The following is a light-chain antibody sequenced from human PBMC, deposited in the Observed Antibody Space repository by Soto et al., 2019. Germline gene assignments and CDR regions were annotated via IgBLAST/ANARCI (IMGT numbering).Light chain of an antibody. CDR2: AAS. Sequence: DIQMTQSPSSLSASVGDRVTITCRASQGISNYLAWYQQKPGKVPKLLIYAASTLQSGVPSRFSGSGSGTDFTLTIISLQPEDAATYYCQKYNSAPPWTFGQGTKVEIK. V-gene: IGKV1-27*01. CDR3: QKYNSAPPWT. J-gene: IGKJ1*01. CDR1: QGISNY.